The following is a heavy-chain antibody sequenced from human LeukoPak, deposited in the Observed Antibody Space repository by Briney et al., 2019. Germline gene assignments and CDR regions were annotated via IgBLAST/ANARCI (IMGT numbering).Heavy chain of an antibody. CDR1: GFTFSTYG. V-gene: IGHV3-33*01. CDR2: IWYDGGNK. Sequence: GGSLRLSCAASGFTFSTYGMHWVRQAPGKGLEWVAVIWYDGGNKYYSDSVKGRFTISRDNSKNTVSLQMNSLRAEDTAVYYCARGQYSPDYWGRGTVVTVSS. CDR3: ARGQYSPDY. J-gene: IGHJ4*02. D-gene: IGHD2-15*01.